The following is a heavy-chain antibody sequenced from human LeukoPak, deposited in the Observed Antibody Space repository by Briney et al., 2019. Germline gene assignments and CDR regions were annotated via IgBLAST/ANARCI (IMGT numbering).Heavy chain of an antibody. D-gene: IGHD6-13*01. V-gene: IGHV3-48*02. CDR3: ARETPDSSSWIAFDF. CDR1: GFTFSNYN. CDR2: ITLSRTTI. Sequence: GGSLRLSCAASGFTFSNYNMNWVRQAPGKGLEWVAYITLSRTTIYYADSVKGRFTISRDNAKNSLSPQMNSLRDEDTAVYYCARETPDSSSWIAFDFWGQGTLVTVSS. J-gene: IGHJ4*02.